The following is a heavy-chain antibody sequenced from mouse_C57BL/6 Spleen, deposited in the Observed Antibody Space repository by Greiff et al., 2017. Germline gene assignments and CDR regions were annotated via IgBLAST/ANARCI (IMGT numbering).Heavy chain of an antibody. V-gene: IGHV5-6*01. CDR1: GFTFSSYG. Sequence: DVQLQESGGDLVKPGGSLKLSCAASGFTFSSYGMSWVRQTPDKRLEWVATISSGGSYSYYPDSVKGRFTISRDNAKNTLYLQMSSLKSEDTAMYYCARLSTMVTTGAMDVWGQGTTVTVSS. D-gene: IGHD2-2*01. CDR3: ARLSTMVTTGAMDV. J-gene: IGHJ4*01. CDR2: ISSGGSYS.